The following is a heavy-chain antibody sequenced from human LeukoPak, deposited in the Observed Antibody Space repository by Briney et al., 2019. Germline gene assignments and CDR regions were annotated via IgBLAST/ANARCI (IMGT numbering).Heavy chain of an antibody. CDR3: AKSLLTTATGTGRAFDI. Sequence: GGSLRLSCASSGFTFSTYSMNWVRQAPGKGLEWVSYISYTNIIYYADSVKGRFTTSRDNAKNSLYLQMNNVRAEDSAEYYCAKSLLTTATGTGRAFDIWGQGTMVTVSA. CDR2: ISYTNII. J-gene: IGHJ3*02. D-gene: IGHD1-1*01. V-gene: IGHV3-48*01. CDR1: GFTFSTYS.